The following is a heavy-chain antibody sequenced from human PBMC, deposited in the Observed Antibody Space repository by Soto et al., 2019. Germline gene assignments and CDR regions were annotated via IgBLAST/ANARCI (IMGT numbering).Heavy chain of an antibody. Sequence: ASVKVSCKASGYTFTSYGISWVRQAPGQGLEWMGWISAYNGNTNCAQKLQGRVTMTTDTSTSTAYMELRSLRSDDTAVYYCARDYYDSSGYYYSEYFQHWGQGTLVTVSS. CDR2: ISAYNGNT. CDR1: GYTFTSYG. J-gene: IGHJ1*01. D-gene: IGHD3-22*01. V-gene: IGHV1-18*01. CDR3: ARDYYDSSGYYYSEYFQH.